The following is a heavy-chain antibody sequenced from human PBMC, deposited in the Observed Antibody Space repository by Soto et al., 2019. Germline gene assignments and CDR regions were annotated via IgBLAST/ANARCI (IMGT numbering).Heavy chain of an antibody. CDR1: GFPFTSYA. CDR2: ITGGGGGS. J-gene: IGHJ6*02. D-gene: IGHD3-10*01. V-gene: IGHV3-23*01. CDR3: AKDRYGSGSYYYYYYGMDV. Sequence: GGSLSLSCTASGFPFTSYAMTWVRQAPGKGLEWVSTITGGGGGSYYADSVKGRFTISRDNSKNTLYLQMNSLRAEDTAVYYCAKDRYGSGSYYYYYYGMDVWGQGTTVTVSS.